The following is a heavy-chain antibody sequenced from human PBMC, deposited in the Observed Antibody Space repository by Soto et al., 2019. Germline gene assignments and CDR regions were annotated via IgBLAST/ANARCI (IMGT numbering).Heavy chain of an antibody. CDR1: GYSFTSYW. V-gene: IGHV5-51*01. Sequence: PGESRKISCKGSGYSFTSYWIGWVRQMPGKGLEWMGIIYPGDSDTRYSPSFQGQVTISADKSISTAYLQWSSLKASDTAMYYCARCIVVVPAAIEVNGMDVWGQGTTVTVPS. D-gene: IGHD2-2*01. CDR2: IYPGDSDT. CDR3: ARCIVVVPAAIEVNGMDV. J-gene: IGHJ6*02.